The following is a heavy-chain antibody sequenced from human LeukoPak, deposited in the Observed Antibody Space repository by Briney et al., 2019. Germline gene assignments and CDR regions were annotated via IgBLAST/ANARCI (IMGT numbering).Heavy chain of an antibody. CDR1: GGSISSYY. J-gene: IGHJ4*02. CDR3: ARGYTRFSWFDY. CDR2: IYYSGST. D-gene: IGHD5-24*01. Sequence: SETLSLTCTVSGGSISSYYWSWIRQPPGKGLEWIGYIYYSGSTNYKPSLKSRVTISVDTSKNQFSLKLSSVTAADTAVYYCARGYTRFSWFDYWGQGTLVTVSS. V-gene: IGHV4-59*01.